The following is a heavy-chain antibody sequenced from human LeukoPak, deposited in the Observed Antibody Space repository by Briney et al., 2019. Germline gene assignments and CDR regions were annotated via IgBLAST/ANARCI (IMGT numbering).Heavy chain of an antibody. V-gene: IGHV4-4*09. CDR3: ARAPRLLDS. J-gene: IGHJ4*02. CDR1: GASITTYY. D-gene: IGHD1-1*01. Sequence: KPSETLSLTCTVSGASITTYYWTWIRQAPGKGLEFIAYIYNDITSYNPSLKSRATISIDAFKNQVSLRLSSVTAADTAVYYCARAPRLLDSWGQGILVTVSS. CDR2: IYNDIT.